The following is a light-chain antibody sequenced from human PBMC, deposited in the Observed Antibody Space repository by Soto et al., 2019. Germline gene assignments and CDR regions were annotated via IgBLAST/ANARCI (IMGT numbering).Light chain of an antibody. CDR1: QNVANY. V-gene: IGKV3-20*01. Sequence: EIVMTQSPATLSVSPGERATLSCRASQNVANYLDWYQQKPGQAPRLLIYGASSRATGIPDRFSGSGSGTDFTLTISRLEPEDFAVYYCHQYDSWTFGQGTKVDIK. CDR3: HQYDSWT. CDR2: GAS. J-gene: IGKJ1*01.